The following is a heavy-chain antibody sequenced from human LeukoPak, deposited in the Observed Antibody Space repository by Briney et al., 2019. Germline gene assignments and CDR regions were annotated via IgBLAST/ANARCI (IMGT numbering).Heavy chain of an antibody. V-gene: IGHV3-30*18. Sequence: PGGSLRLSCAASGFTSSSYGMHWVRQAPGKGLEWVAVISYDGSNKYYADSVKGRFTISRDNSKSTLYLQMNSLRAEDTAVYYCAKDAGRCSSGWSPRGYFDYWGQGTLVTVSS. D-gene: IGHD6-19*01. CDR3: AKDAGRCSSGWSPRGYFDY. CDR1: GFTSSSYG. CDR2: ISYDGSNK. J-gene: IGHJ4*02.